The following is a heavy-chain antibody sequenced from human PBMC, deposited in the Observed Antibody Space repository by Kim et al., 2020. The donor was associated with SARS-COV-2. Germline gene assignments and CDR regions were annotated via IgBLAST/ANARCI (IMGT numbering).Heavy chain of an antibody. CDR3: ARGRRITMVRGVTFFDP. D-gene: IGHD3-10*01. CDR2: INHSGST. CDR1: GGSFSGYY. V-gene: IGHV4-34*01. Sequence: SETLSLTCAVYGGSFSGYYWSWIRQPPGKGLEWIGEINHSGSTNYNPSLKSRVTISVDTSKNQFSLKLSSVTAADTAVYYCARGRRITMVRGVTFFDPWGHGTLVTVSS. J-gene: IGHJ5*02.